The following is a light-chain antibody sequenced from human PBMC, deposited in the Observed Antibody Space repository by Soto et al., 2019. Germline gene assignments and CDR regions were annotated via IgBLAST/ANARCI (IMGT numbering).Light chain of an antibody. CDR2: GAS. CDR1: QSVSTN. J-gene: IGKJ5*01. Sequence: EIEMTQSPATLSVSPGERATLSCRASQSVSTNLAWYQQRPGQAPRLLIYGASTRSTGIPARFSGSGSGTEFTLTISNLQSEDFAVYYCQQYNNWPPQITFGQGTRLEIK. CDR3: QQYNNWPPQIT. V-gene: IGKV3-15*01.